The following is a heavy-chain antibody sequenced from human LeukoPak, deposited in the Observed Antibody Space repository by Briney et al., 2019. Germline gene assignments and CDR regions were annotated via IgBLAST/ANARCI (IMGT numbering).Heavy chain of an antibody. CDR3: ARAVLGYCSGGSCSAPMYYFDY. V-gene: IGHV4-59*02. J-gene: IGHJ4*02. CDR1: GGSVSSYY. D-gene: IGHD2-15*01. CDR2: IYYSGST. Sequence: PSETLSLTCTVSGGSVSSYYWNWIRQPPGKGLEWIGYIYYSGSTNYNPSLKSRVTISVDTSKNQFSLKLSSVTAADTAVYYCARAVLGYCSGGSCSAPMYYFDYWGQGTLVTVSS.